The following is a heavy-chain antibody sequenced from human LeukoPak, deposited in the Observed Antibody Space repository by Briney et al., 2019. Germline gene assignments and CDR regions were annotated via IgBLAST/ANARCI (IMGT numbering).Heavy chain of an antibody. D-gene: IGHD6-13*01. CDR3: ARWRVHSSSWYLNP. Sequence: PSETLSLTCTVSGGSISSYYWSWIRQPPGKGLEWIGYIYYSGSTNYNPSLKSRVTMSVDTFKNQFSLKLSSVTAADTAVYYCARWRVHSSSWYLNPWGQGTLVTVSS. CDR1: GGSISSYY. V-gene: IGHV4-59*12. CDR2: IYYSGST. J-gene: IGHJ5*02.